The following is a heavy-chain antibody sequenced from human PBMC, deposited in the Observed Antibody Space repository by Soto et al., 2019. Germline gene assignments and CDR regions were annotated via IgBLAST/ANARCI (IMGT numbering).Heavy chain of an antibody. V-gene: IGHV3-30*04. CDR2: ISYDGSNK. Sequence: GGSLRLSCAASGFTFSSYAMHWVRQAPGKGLEWVAVISYDGSNKYYADSVKGRFTISRDNSKNTLYLQMNSLRAADTAVYYCAREGLDYYDSSGYYYWGQGTLVTVSS. J-gene: IGHJ4*02. CDR1: GFTFSSYA. D-gene: IGHD3-22*01. CDR3: AREGLDYYDSSGYYY.